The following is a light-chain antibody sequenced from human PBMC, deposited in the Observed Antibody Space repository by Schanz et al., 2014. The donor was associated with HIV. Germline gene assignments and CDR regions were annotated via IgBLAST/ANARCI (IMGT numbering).Light chain of an antibody. Sequence: QSALTQPASVSGSPGQSISISCTGTSGDVGSYNYVSWYQQHPGKAPKLMIYDVSNRPSGVSSRFSGSKSGNTASLTISGLQAEDEADYYCCSYTTTNTWLFGGGTKVTVL. J-gene: IGLJ3*02. CDR2: DVS. V-gene: IGLV2-14*03. CDR3: CSYTTTNTWL. CDR1: SGDVGSYNY.